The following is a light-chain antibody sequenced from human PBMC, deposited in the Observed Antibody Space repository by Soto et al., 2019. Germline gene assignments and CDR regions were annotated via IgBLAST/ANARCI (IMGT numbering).Light chain of an antibody. CDR1: SSDVGGYNL. J-gene: IGLJ1*01. V-gene: IGLV2-14*01. CDR2: DVN. Sequence: QSALTQPASVSGSPGQSITISCTGTSSDVGGYNLVSWYQQYPDKAPKLMIFDVNTRPSGVSNRFSGSKSGNTASLTISGLQAEDEADYYGSSYKSSSTLPDVFGTGTKLTVL. CDR3: SSYKSSSTLPDV.